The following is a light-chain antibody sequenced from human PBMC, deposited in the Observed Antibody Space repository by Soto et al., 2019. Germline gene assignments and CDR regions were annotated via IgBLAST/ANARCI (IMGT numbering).Light chain of an antibody. CDR2: AAS. CDR1: QNIDKW. CDR3: QHARSFQVT. V-gene: IGKV1-12*01. Sequence: DIQMTQSPSSVSASVGDRVTITCRASQNIDKWIAWYQQKPGKAPKLLIYAASSLRGGVPSRFSGSGSGTDFTLNISSLQPEDFATYSCQHARSFQVTFGQGTR. J-gene: IGKJ5*01.